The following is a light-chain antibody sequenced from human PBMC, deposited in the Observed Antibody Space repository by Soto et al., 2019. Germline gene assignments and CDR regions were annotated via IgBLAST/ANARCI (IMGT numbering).Light chain of an antibody. CDR2: WAS. J-gene: IGKJ1*01. Sequence: DIVMTNSPASRAVLRGGGAPSNGKSSKRVLSSSNIKTYLAWYQQKPGQPPKLLIYWASTRESGVPDRFSGSGSGTDFTLTISSLQAEDVAVYYCQQYYSTWTFGQGTKVEIK. CDR3: QQYYSTWT. V-gene: IGKV4-1*01. CDR1: KRVLSSSNIKTY.